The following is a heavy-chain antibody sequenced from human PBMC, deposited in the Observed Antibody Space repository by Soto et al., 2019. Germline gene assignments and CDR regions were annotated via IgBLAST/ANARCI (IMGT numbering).Heavy chain of an antibody. CDR3: AASSDFDY. D-gene: IGHD6-6*01. V-gene: IGHV3-21*06. J-gene: IGHJ4*02. CDR2: ISSSSSYI. Sequence: EVQLVASGGGLVKPGGSLRLSCAASGFTFSSYSMNWVRQAPGKGLEWVSSISSSSSYIYYADSVKGRFTISRDNAKNALNLQMNSLRAEDTAVYYCAASSDFDYWGQGTLVTVSS. CDR1: GFTFSSYS.